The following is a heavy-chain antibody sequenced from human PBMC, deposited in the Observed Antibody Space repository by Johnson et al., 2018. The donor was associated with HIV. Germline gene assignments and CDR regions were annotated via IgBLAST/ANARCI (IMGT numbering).Heavy chain of an antibody. CDR1: GFTFSSYC. D-gene: IGHD3-16*01. V-gene: IGHV3-7*01. CDR2: ISQDGSDK. CDR3: ACGGGYEADDAFDI. J-gene: IGHJ3*02. Sequence: VQLVESGGGVVQPGGSLRLSCAASGFTFSSYCMSWVRQAPGKGLEWVADISQDGSDKYYVDSVKGRFTISRDNAKNSLYLQMNSLRAEDTAVYYCACGGGYEADDAFDIWGQGTMVTVSS.